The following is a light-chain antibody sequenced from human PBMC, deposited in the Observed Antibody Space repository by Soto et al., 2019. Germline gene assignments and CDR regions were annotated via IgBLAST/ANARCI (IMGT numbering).Light chain of an antibody. Sequence: AIRMTQSPSSFSASTGDRVTITCRASQGISSYLAWYQQKPGKAPKLLIYDASNLESGVPSRLSGGGSGTEFSLTIRSLQPDDFATYYCQQYNYFWAFGQGTKVDIK. J-gene: IGKJ1*01. V-gene: IGKV1-8*01. CDR3: QQYNYFWA. CDR2: DAS. CDR1: QGISSY.